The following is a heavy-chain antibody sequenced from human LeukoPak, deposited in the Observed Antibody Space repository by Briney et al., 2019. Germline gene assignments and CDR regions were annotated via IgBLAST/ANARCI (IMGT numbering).Heavy chain of an antibody. CDR3: ARSTEDYYYYYMDV. CDR2: ISSTGGGT. CDR1: GFTFNTYV. J-gene: IGHJ6*03. Sequence: GGSLRLSCAASGFTFNTYVMSWVRQAPGKGLEWVSSISSTGGGTYSANSVKGRFTISRDNSKNTLYLQMNSLRADDTAVYYCARSTEDYYYYYMDVWGKGTTVTVSS. V-gene: IGHV3-23*01.